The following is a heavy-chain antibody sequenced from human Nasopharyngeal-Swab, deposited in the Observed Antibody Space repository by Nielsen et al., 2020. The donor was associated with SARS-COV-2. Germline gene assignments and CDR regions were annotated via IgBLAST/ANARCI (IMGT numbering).Heavy chain of an antibody. D-gene: IGHD2-2*01. CDR1: GFTFSGSA. V-gene: IGHV3-73*01. Sequence: GESLKISCAASGFTFSGSAMHWVRQASGKGLEWVGRIRSKANNYATAYAPSVKGRFTISRDDSKNTAYLQMNSLKTEDTAVYYCTRPWAAASGHTALFLGFDPWGQGTLVTVSS. CDR3: TRPWAAASGHTALFLGFDP. CDR2: IRSKANNYAT. J-gene: IGHJ5*02.